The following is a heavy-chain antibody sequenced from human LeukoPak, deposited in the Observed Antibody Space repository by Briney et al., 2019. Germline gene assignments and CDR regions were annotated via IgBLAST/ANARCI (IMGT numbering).Heavy chain of an antibody. Sequence: PSETLSLTCAVYGGSFSGYYWSWIRQPPGKGLEWIGEINHSGSTNYNPSLKSRVTISVDTSKNQFSLKLSSVTAADTAVYYCASRSSIAKSIDYWGQGTLVTVSS. V-gene: IGHV4-34*01. CDR3: ASRSSIAKSIDY. D-gene: IGHD6-6*01. CDR1: GGSFSGYY. J-gene: IGHJ4*02. CDR2: INHSGST.